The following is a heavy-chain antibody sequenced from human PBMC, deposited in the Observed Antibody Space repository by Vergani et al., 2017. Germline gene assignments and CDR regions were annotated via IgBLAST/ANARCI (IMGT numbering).Heavy chain of an antibody. Sequence: QVQLVQSGAEVKKPGSSVKVSCKASGGTFSSYAISWVRQAPGQGLEWMGGIIPIFGTANYAQKFQGRVTITADASTSTAYMELSSLRSEDTAVYYCARDPRCVKSRGYSYYGMDFWGRGPTVIVSS. CDR1: GGTFSSYA. V-gene: IGHV1-69*12. J-gene: IGHJ6*02. D-gene: IGHD3-22*01. CDR2: IIPIFGTA. CDR3: ARDPRCVKSRGYSYYGMDF.